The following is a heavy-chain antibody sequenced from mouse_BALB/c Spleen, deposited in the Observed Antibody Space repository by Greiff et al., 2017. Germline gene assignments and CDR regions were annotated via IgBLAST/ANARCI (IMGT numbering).Heavy chain of an antibody. D-gene: IGHD2-3*01. Sequence: VQLQQSGAELVKPGASVKLSCTASGFNIKDTYMHWVKQRPEQGLEWIGRIDPANGNTKYDPKFQGKATITADTSSNTAYLQLSSLTSEDTAVYYCALGDGYSSCDYWGQGTTLTVSA. V-gene: IGHV14-3*02. J-gene: IGHJ2*01. CDR3: ALGDGYSSCDY. CDR1: GFNIKDTY. CDR2: IDPANGNT.